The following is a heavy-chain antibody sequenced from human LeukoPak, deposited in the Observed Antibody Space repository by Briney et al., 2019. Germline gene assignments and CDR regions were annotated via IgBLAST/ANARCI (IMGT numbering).Heavy chain of an antibody. CDR3: ARESTTRDYVWGSYRYVPWFDP. V-gene: IGHV1-2*04. J-gene: IGHJ5*02. Sequence: ASVKVSCKASGYTFTGYYMHWVRQAPGQGLEWMGWINPNSGGTNYAQKFQGWVTMTRDTSISTAYMELSRLRSGDTAVYYCARESTTRDYVWGSYRYVPWFDPWGQGTLVTVSS. CDR2: INPNSGGT. D-gene: IGHD3-16*02. CDR1: GYTFTGYY.